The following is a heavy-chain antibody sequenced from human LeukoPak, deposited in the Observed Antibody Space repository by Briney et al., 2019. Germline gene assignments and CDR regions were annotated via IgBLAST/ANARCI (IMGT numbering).Heavy chain of an antibody. CDR2: FYYGGIT. CDR1: GASITTTLYY. J-gene: IGHJ5*02. CDR3: ARNKGRYGSGRVHFDP. D-gene: IGHD3-10*01. Sequence: SETLSLTCTVSGASITTTLYYWVWARQSPGTGLEWIGSFYYGGITYYNPSLKSRVTISVDTSKNQLSLKLSSVTAADTAVYYCARNKGRYGSGRVHFDPWGQGTLVTVSS. V-gene: IGHV4-39*07.